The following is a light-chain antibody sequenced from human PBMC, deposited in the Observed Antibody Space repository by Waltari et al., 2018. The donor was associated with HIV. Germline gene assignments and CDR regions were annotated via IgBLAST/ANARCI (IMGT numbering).Light chain of an antibody. CDR1: SSDVGNYNL. J-gene: IGLJ2*01. V-gene: IGLV2-23*02. CDR2: EVT. CDR3: CSYAASRSVV. Sequence: QSALAQPASVSDSPGQSITISCTGTSSDVGNYNLVSWYQQHPGKVPKLIIYEVTKPPSGVSNRCSGSKSGNTASLTIVGLQAEDEADYYCCSYAASRSVVFGGGTKLTVL.